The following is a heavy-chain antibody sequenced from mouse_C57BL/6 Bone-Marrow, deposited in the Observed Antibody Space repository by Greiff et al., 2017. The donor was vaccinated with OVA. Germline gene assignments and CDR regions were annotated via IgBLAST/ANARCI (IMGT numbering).Heavy chain of an antibody. D-gene: IGHD2-2*01. CDR3: ARKGYYGYDERNPPHFDY. CDR2: INPGSGGT. CDR1: GYAFTNYL. Sequence: VQLQESGAELVRPGTSAKVSCKASGYAFTNYLIEWVKQRPGQGLEWIGVINPGSGGTNYNEKFKGKATLTADKSSSTAYMQLSSLTSEDSAVYFCARKGYYGYDERNPPHFDYWGQGTTLTVSS. J-gene: IGHJ2*01. V-gene: IGHV1-54*01.